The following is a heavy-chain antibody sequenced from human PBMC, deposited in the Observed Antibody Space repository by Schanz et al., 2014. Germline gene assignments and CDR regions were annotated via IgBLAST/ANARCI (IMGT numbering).Heavy chain of an antibody. J-gene: IGHJ6*03. D-gene: IGHD2-2*02. CDR1: GYTFTSYG. V-gene: IGHV1-69*04. CDR3: AGTYCSSTSCYTGYYYMDV. CDR2: IIPILGIA. Sequence: QVQLVQSGAEVKKPGASVKVSCKASGYTFTSYGINWVRQAPGQGLEWMGRIIPILGIANYAQNFQGRVTITADKSTSTAYMELTSLNSDDTAVYYCAGTYCSSTSCYTGYYYMDVWGKGTTVTVSS.